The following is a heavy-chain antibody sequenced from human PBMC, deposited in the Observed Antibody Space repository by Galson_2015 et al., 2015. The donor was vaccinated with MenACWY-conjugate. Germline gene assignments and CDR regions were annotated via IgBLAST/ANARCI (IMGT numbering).Heavy chain of an antibody. J-gene: IGHJ1*01. V-gene: IGHV3-30*03. CDR3: ATSNYYDGGGPVCLN. D-gene: IGHD3-22*01. Sequence: SLRLSCAAAGFTFSSIGMHWVRRSPGKGLEWLALISKDARQTFYADSVEGRFTLSRHNSNNTLYLEMNSLSVDDTAVYYCATSNYYDGGGPVCLNWGQGTLVTVSS. CDR2: ISKDARQT. CDR1: GFTFSSIG.